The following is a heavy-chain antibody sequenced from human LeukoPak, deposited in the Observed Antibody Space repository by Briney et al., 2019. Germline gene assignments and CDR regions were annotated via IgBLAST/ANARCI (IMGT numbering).Heavy chain of an antibody. CDR2: TLYDGSSQ. D-gene: IGHD3-16*01. Sequence: GGSLRLSCAVSGFTFTGYGMHWVRQAPGRGLEWVAFTLYDGSSQYYPDSLRGRFTISRDNSKNTLFLQMNSLTHDDTAVYYCAKDLLLRQFGLDCWGQGTPVTVSS. CDR3: AKDLLLRQFGLDC. J-gene: IGHJ4*02. V-gene: IGHV3-30*02. CDR1: GFTFTGYG.